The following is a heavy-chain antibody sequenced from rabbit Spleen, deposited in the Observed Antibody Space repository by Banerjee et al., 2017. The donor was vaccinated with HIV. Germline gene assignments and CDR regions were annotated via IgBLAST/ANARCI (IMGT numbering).Heavy chain of an antibody. CDR1: GFSFSSSYW. Sequence: QEQLVESGGDLVQPEGSLTLTCTASGFSFSSSYWMHWVRQAPGKGPGWIARIGAGSGRTDYASWVNGRFTTSKTSSTTMTLQMTSLTVADTATYFCAREWADGTYNLDLWGPGTLVTVS. V-gene: IGHV1S45*01. CDR3: AREWADGTYNLDL. D-gene: IGHD5-1*01. CDR2: IGAGSGRT. J-gene: IGHJ4*01.